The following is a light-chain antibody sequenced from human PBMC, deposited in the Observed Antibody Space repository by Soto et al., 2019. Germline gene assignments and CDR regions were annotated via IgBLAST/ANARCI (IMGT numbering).Light chain of an antibody. CDR2: AAS. V-gene: IGKV1-8*01. Sequence: AIRMTQSPSSLSASTGDRVTITCRASQGISSYLAWYQQKPGKAPKLLIYAASTLQSGVPSRFSGSGSGTDFTLTISCLQSEDFATYYCQQYYSYPLPFGPGTKVDI. CDR3: QQYYSYPLP. J-gene: IGKJ3*01. CDR1: QGISSY.